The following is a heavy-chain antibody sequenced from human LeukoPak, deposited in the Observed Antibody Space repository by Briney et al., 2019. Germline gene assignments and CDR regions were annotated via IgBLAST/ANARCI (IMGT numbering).Heavy chain of an antibody. V-gene: IGHV4-39*01. D-gene: IGHD3-10*01. J-gene: IGHJ4*02. CDR2: IYYSGSP. CDR3: ARHNRYYYATDY. Sequence: SETLSLTCTVSGGSISSSSYYWGWIRQPPGKGLEWIGSIYYSGSPYYNPSLKSRVTISVDTSKNQFSLKLSSVTAADTAVYYCARHNRYYYATDYWGQGTLVTVSS. CDR1: GGSISSSSYY.